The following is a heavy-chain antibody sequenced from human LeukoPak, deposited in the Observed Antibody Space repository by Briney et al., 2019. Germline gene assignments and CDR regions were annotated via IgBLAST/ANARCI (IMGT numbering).Heavy chain of an antibody. CDR3: ALSGTLDY. Sequence: GGSLRLSCAASGFTFSSYWMYWVRQAPGKGLVWVSRINTNGTSTSYADSVKGRFTISRDNAKNTLYPQMNSLRPEDTAVYYCALSGTLDYWGQGTLVTVSS. J-gene: IGHJ4*02. V-gene: IGHV3-74*01. CDR1: GFTFSSYW. D-gene: IGHD1-14*01. CDR2: INTNGTST.